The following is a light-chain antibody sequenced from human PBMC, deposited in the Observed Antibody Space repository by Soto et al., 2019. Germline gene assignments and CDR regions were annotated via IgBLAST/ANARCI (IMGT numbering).Light chain of an antibody. CDR2: AVS. Sequence: DIPMTQSPSTLSASVGDRVTIPCRASQSISSWLAWYQQKPGKAPKLLISAVSTLQSGVPSRFSGSGSGTEFTLTISSLQPEDFATYYCQQSNDYPRTFGQGTKVDIK. CDR3: QQSNDYPRT. J-gene: IGKJ2*01. CDR1: QSISSW. V-gene: IGKV1-5*01.